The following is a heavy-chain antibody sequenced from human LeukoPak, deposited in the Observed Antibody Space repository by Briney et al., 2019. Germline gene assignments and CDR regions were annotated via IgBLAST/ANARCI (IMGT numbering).Heavy chain of an antibody. J-gene: IGHJ4*02. CDR2: INHNGNVN. V-gene: IGHV3-7*01. CDR3: ARGRPHGNDY. Sequence: GGSLRLSCAASGFTFSSYWMNWARQAPGKGLEWVASINHNGNVNYYVDSAKGRFSISRDNAKNTLYLQMNSLRVEDTAVYYCARGRPHGNDYWGQGTLVTVSS. CDR1: GFTFSSYW. D-gene: IGHD4-23*01.